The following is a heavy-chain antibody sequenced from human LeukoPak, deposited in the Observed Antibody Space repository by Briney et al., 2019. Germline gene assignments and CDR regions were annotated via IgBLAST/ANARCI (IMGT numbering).Heavy chain of an antibody. D-gene: IGHD1-26*01. CDR2: ISSSSNYI. J-gene: IGHJ4*02. Sequence: AGGSLSLSCAGSGFTCCSYSMNWLRQAPGKGLECVSSISSSSNYIYYADSVTGRFAIARDNGKNSLYLQRNSLRAEYTAVYYRARSPRRSYHFDYWGQGTWSPS. CDR1: GFTCCSYS. V-gene: IGHV3-21*01. CDR3: ARSPRRSYHFDY.